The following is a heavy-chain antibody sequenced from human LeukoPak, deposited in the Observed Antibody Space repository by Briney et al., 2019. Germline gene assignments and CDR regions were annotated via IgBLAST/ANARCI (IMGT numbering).Heavy chain of an antibody. CDR1: GFTFSSYE. Sequence: PGGSLRLSCAASGFTFSSYEMNWVRQAPGKGLEWVSYISSSGSTIYYADSVKGRFTISRDNAKNSLYLQMNSLRAEDTAIYYCAKSGSTIWNYWGQGTLVTVSS. D-gene: IGHD2-2*01. J-gene: IGHJ4*02. V-gene: IGHV3-48*03. CDR3: AKSGSTIWNY. CDR2: ISSSGSTI.